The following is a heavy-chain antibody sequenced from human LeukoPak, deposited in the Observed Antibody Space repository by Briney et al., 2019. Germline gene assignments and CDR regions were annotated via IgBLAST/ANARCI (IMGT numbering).Heavy chain of an antibody. CDR3: ARDQRMVRGVAAFDI. J-gene: IGHJ3*02. D-gene: IGHD3-10*01. Sequence: GGSLRLSCAASGFTVSSNYMSWVRRAPGKGLEWVSVIYSGGSTYYADSVKGRFTISRDNSKNTLYLQMNSLRAEDTAVYYCARDQRMVRGVAAFDIWGQGTMVTVSS. V-gene: IGHV3-53*01. CDR2: IYSGGST. CDR1: GFTVSSNY.